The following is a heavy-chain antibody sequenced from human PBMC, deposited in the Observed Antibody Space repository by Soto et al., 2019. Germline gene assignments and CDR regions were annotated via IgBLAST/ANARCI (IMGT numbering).Heavy chain of an antibody. V-gene: IGHV3-20*01. Sequence: EVQVVDSGGGVVRPGGSLRLSCAASGFTFDDHGMAWVRQRPGQGLEWVAGINWNGETTDYADSVKGRFTISRENANNSLFRQSDSLRAEHTAMYHCARANSTSLFYLDVWGKGTTVTVS. CDR2: INWNGETT. J-gene: IGHJ6*03. D-gene: IGHD2-2*01. CDR3: ARANSTSLFYLDV. CDR1: GFTFDDHG.